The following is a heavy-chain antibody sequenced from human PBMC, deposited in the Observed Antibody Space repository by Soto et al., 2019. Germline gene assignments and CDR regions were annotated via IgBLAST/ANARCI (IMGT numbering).Heavy chain of an antibody. Sequence: QVQLVQSGAEVKKPGSSVKVSCKASGGTFSSYAISWVRQAPGQGLEWMGGILPIFGTANYAQKFQGRVTIXAXVSTSTAYMELSSLRSEDTAVYYCASSGYSGYDSGYWGQGTLVTVSS. CDR1: GGTFSSYA. V-gene: IGHV1-69*12. CDR3: ASSGYSGYDSGY. D-gene: IGHD5-12*01. CDR2: ILPIFGTA. J-gene: IGHJ4*02.